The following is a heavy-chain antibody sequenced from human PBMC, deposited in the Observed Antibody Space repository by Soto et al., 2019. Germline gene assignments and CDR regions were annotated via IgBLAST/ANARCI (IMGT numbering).Heavy chain of an antibody. V-gene: IGHV4-31*03. CDR1: GYFISSGGYY. CDR3: AFSFYYCDRRGLIDY. J-gene: IGHJ4*02. Sequence: SETLSLTCSVSGYFISSGGYYWSWLRLHPGKALECVGDIYDSGSTFYNPSLKSRLSISVDTSKNQFSLMLSSVTAADTAVYYCAFSFYYCDRRGLIDYWGQGTLVIVSS. D-gene: IGHD3-22*01. CDR2: IYDSGST.